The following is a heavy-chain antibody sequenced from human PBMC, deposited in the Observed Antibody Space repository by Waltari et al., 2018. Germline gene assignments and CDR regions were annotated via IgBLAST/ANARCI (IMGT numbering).Heavy chain of an antibody. J-gene: IGHJ3*02. V-gene: IGHV4-61*09. CDR2: IYTSGRT. CDR1: GGSISSGSYY. Sequence: QVQLQESGPGLVKPSQTLSLTCTVSGGSISSGSYYWSWIRQPAGKGLEWIGYIYTSGRTNYNPSLKSRVTISVDTSKNQFSLKLSSVTAADTAVYYCARGVGYSSSSGKHAFDIWGQGTMVTVSS. D-gene: IGHD6-6*01. CDR3: ARGVGYSSSSGKHAFDI.